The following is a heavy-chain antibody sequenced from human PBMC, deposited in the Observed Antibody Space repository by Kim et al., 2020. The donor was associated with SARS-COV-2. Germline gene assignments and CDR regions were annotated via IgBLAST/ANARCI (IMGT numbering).Heavy chain of an antibody. V-gene: IGHV4-31*02. J-gene: IGHJ4*02. D-gene: IGHD3-3*01. CDR3: ARGRITIFGVVTEFDY. Sequence: SLKSRVTISVDTSKNQLSLKLSSVTAADTDVYYCARGRITIFGVVTEFDYWGQGTLVTVSS.